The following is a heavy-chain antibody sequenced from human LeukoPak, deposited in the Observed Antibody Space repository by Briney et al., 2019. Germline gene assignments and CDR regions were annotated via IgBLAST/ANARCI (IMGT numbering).Heavy chain of an antibody. CDR2: ISHSGST. V-gene: IGHV4-34*01. CDR3: ARAADYYGSGSVEGCFQH. D-gene: IGHD3-10*01. CDR1: GGSFSGYY. J-gene: IGHJ1*01. Sequence: SETLSRTCAVYGGSFSGYYWSWIRQPPGKGLEWIGEISHSGSTNYNPSLKSRVTISVDTSKNQFSLKLSSVTAADTAVYYCARAADYYGSGSVEGCFQHWGQGTLVTVSS.